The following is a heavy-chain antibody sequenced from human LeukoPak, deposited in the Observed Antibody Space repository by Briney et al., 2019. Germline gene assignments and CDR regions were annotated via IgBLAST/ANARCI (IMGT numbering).Heavy chain of an antibody. J-gene: IGHJ4*02. Sequence: GGSLRLSCAASGFTFSSYAMSWVRQAPGKGLEWVSGISGSGDNTYYADSVKGRFTISRDNSRNTLYVRVNSLGTEDTAAYYCAKDVGKWESLHFFDYWGQGTLVTVSS. CDR3: AKDVGKWESLHFFDY. D-gene: IGHD1-26*01. CDR2: ISGSGDNT. CDR1: GFTFSSYA. V-gene: IGHV3-23*01.